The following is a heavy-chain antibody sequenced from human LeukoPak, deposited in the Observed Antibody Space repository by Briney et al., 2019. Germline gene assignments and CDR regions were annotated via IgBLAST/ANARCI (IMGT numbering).Heavy chain of an antibody. CDR3: ARDRPHNWFDP. CDR2: IDSDGTTT. Sequence: GGSLRLSCAASGFTLGNAWMHWVRQAPGEGLVWVSRIDSDGTTTIYADSVKGRFTISRDNAKNTVYLQMNSLRVQDTAVYYCARDRPHNWFDPWGQGTLVTVSS. J-gene: IGHJ5*02. V-gene: IGHV3-74*01. D-gene: IGHD1-14*01. CDR1: GFTLGNAW.